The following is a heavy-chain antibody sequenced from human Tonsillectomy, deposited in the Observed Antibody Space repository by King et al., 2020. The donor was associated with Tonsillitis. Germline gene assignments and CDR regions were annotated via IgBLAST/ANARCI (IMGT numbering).Heavy chain of an antibody. CDR3: APIPATGFDY. J-gene: IGHJ4*02. Sequence: VQLVESGGGLVKPGGSLRLSCAATGFTFSDYYMNWIRQAPGKGLEWVSYISSSGSTRYYADSAKGRFTISRDNAKNSLYLQMNSLRADDTAVYYCAPIPATGFDYWGQGTLVTVSS. CDR1: GFTFSDYY. V-gene: IGHV3-11*01. D-gene: IGHD6-13*01. CDR2: ISSSGSTR.